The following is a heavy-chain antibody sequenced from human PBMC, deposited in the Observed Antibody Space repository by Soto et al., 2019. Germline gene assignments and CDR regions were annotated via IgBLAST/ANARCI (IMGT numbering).Heavy chain of an antibody. D-gene: IGHD3-16*01. Sequence: RLSCAASGFTFSSYGMHWVRQAPGKGLEWVAVISYDGSNKYYADSVKGRFTISRDNSKNTLYLQMNSLRAEDTAVYYCAKDLGYSPRPYYYYGMDVWGQGTTVTVSS. CDR1: GFTFSSYG. CDR2: ISYDGSNK. V-gene: IGHV3-30*18. CDR3: AKDLGYSPRPYYYYGMDV. J-gene: IGHJ6*02.